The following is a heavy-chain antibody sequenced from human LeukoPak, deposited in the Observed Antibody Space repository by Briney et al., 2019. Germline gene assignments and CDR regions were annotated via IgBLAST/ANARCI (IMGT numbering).Heavy chain of an antibody. CDR1: GFTFDDYG. CDR3: ARDKFRTTFYSGTTRDSHAFDV. V-gene: IGHV3-20*04. CDR2: ISGSGGST. J-gene: IGHJ3*01. D-gene: IGHD2/OR15-2a*01. Sequence: RPGGSLRLSCAASGFTFDDYGMSWVRQAPGKGLEWVSGISGSGGSTYYADSVKGRFIISRDNPKNMLYVQMNSLRPEDTAVYYCARDKFRTTFYSGTTRDSHAFDVWGQGTMVTVSS.